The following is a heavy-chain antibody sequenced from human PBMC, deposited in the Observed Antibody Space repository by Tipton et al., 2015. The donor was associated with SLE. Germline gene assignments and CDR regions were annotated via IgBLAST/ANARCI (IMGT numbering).Heavy chain of an antibody. CDR1: GGSISSSSYY. Sequence: TLSLTCTVSGGSISSSSYYWGWIRQPPGKGLEWIGSIYYSGSTYYNPSLKSRVTISVDTSKNQFSLKLSSVTAADTAVYYCARVPSVVVPAALFVYWGQGTLVTVSS. J-gene: IGHJ4*02. D-gene: IGHD2-2*01. CDR3: ARVPSVVVPAALFVY. V-gene: IGHV4-39*07. CDR2: IYYSGST.